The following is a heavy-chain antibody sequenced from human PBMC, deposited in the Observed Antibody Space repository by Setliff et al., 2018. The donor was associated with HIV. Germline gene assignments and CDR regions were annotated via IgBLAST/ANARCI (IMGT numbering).Heavy chain of an antibody. CDR1: GYTFTSYD. J-gene: IGHJ4*02. Sequence: ASVKVSCKASGYTFTSYDINWVRQAPGQGLEWTGWMNPNSGNTGYARKFQGRITMTRNTSITTAYMELSSLGSEDTAVYYCARVIGYFSGWYLKYWGQGTPVTV. CDR3: ARVIGYFSGWYLKY. CDR2: MNPNSGNT. D-gene: IGHD6-19*01. V-gene: IGHV1-8*02.